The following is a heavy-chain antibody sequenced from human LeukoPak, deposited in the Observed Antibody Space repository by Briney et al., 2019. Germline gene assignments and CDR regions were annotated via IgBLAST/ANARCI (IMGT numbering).Heavy chain of an antibody. CDR3: AREGSGWHYFDY. Sequence: PGGSLRLSCAASGFTFSGSEMNWVRQAPGKGLEWVSYISSSGSTIKYADSVKGRFTISRDNAKNSLSLRMSSLRAEDTAVYYCAREGSGWHYFDYWGQGTLVTVSS. J-gene: IGHJ4*02. CDR2: ISSSGSTI. D-gene: IGHD6-19*01. V-gene: IGHV3-48*03. CDR1: GFTFSGSE.